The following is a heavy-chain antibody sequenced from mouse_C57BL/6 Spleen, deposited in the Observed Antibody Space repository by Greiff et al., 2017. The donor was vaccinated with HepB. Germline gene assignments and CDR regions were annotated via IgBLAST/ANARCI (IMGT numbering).Heavy chain of an antibody. CDR1: GYAFTNYL. CDR3: ARWTGTKNY. D-gene: IGHD4-1*01. J-gene: IGHJ2*01. V-gene: IGHV1-54*01. Sequence: QVQLKESGAELVRPGTSVKVSCKASGYAFTNYLIEWVKQRPGQGLEWIGVINPGSGGTNYNEKFKGKATLTADKSSSTAYMQLSSLTSEDSAVYFCARWTGTKNYWGQGTTLTVSS. CDR2: INPGSGGT.